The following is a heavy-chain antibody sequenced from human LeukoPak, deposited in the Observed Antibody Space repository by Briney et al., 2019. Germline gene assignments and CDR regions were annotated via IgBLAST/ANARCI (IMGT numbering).Heavy chain of an antibody. CDR2: MSGSGGST. CDR3: ANLRFEKREMATIPGEFFDY. Sequence: GGSLRLSCAASGFTFSSYAMSWVRQAPGKGLEWVSGMSGSGGSTYYADSVKGRFTISRDNSKNTLYLQMNSLRAEDTAVYYCANLRFEKREMATIPGEFFDYWGQGTLVTVSS. D-gene: IGHD5-24*01. CDR1: GFTFSSYA. J-gene: IGHJ4*02. V-gene: IGHV3-23*01.